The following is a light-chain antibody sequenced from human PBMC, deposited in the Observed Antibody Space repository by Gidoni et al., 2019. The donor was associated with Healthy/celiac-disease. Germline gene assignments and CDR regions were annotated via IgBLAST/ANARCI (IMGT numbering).Light chain of an antibody. CDR2: KVS. CDR3: MQGTHWPPWT. CDR1: QSLVHSDGNTY. Sequence: VVMTQSPLSLPVTLGQPASISCRSSQSLVHSDGNTYLNWFQQRPGQSPRRLIYKVSNRDSGGPDRFSGSGSGTDFTLKISRVEAEDVGVYYCMQGTHWPPWTFGQGTKVEIK. V-gene: IGKV2-30*02. J-gene: IGKJ1*01.